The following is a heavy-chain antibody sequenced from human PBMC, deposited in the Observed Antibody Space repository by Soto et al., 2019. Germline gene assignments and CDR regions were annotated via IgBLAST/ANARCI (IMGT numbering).Heavy chain of an antibody. CDR1: GFTFSSYG. D-gene: IGHD3-3*01. CDR2: ISYDGSNK. J-gene: IGHJ6*02. Sequence: GGSLRLSCAASGFTFSSYGMHWVRQAPGKGLEWVAVISYDGSNKYYADSVKGRFTISRDNSKNTLYLQMNGLRAEDTAVYYCAKEIYNYDFWSGYYLGYYYYYYGMDVWGQGTTVTVSS. V-gene: IGHV3-30*18. CDR3: AKEIYNYDFWSGYYLGYYYYYYGMDV.